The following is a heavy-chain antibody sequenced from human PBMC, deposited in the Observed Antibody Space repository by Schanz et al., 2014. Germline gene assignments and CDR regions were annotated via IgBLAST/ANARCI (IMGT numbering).Heavy chain of an antibody. D-gene: IGHD5-12*01. V-gene: IGHV1-3*04. CDR1: EYSFTSYS. CDR3: ARGIGGYGANNYFDY. J-gene: IGHJ4*02. CDR2: INTGSGDT. Sequence: QVQVVQYGAELKKPGASVKVSCKASEYSFTSYSMHWVRQAPGQRLEWMGWINTGSGDTKYSQNFRGRVTITRDTSASTAYMELSSLRSEDTAVYSCARGIGGYGANNYFDYWGQGTLVTVSS.